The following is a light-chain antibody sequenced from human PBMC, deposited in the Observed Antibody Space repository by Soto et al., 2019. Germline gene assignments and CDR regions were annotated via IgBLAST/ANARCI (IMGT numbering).Light chain of an antibody. J-gene: IGKJ1*01. V-gene: IGKV1-5*01. CDR3: QQYNSYPWT. CDR2: DAS. CDR1: QSISSW. Sequence: DIQMTQSPSTLSPSVGDRVTITCRASQSISSWLAWYPQKPGKAPKLLIYDASSLESWVPSRFSGSGSGKEFTLTISSLQPDDFATYYCQQYNSYPWTFGQGTKVEIK.